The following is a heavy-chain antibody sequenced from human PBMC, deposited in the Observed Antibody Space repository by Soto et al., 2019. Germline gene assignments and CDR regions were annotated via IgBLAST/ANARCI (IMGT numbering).Heavy chain of an antibody. CDR3: ARDRVKSSGSYHYYYCMDV. J-gene: IGHJ6*02. CDR2: ISYDGSNK. Sequence: GGSLRLSCAASGFTFSSYAMHWVRQAPGKGLEWVAVISYDGSNKYYADSVKGRFTISRDNSKNTLYLQMNSLRAEDTAVYYCARDRVKSSGSYHYYYCMDVWGQGTTVTVSS. V-gene: IGHV3-30-3*01. CDR1: GFTFSSYA. D-gene: IGHD6-19*01.